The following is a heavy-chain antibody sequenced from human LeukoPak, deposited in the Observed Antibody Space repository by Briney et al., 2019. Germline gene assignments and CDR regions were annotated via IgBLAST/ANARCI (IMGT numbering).Heavy chain of an antibody. CDR1: GGSISSSCYY. Sequence: SETLSLTCTVSGGSISSSCYYWGWIRQPPGKGLEWIGSIYYSGSTYYNPSLKSRGTITVDTSKNQFSLKLRSVTAADTTVYYCARSHIVAVTGFAFDIWGQGTLVTVSS. V-gene: IGHV4-39*01. D-gene: IGHD2-21*02. CDR2: IYYSGST. CDR3: ARSHIVAVTGFAFDI. J-gene: IGHJ3*02.